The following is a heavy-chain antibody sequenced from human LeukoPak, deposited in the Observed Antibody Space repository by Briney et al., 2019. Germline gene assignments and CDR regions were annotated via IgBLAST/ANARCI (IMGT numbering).Heavy chain of an antibody. J-gene: IGHJ6*02. CDR1: GYTFTSYG. D-gene: IGHD1-1*01. CDR3: ARDHPLELERRAAFAGDYYYGMDV. CDR2: ISGYSDDT. V-gene: IGHV1-18*01. Sequence: ASVKASCKASGYTFTSYGISWVRQAPGQGLEWMGWISGYSDDTNYAQKFQGRVTMTTGTSTAYMELRSLTSDDTAVYYCARDHPLELERRAAFAGDYYYGMDVWGQGTTVTVS.